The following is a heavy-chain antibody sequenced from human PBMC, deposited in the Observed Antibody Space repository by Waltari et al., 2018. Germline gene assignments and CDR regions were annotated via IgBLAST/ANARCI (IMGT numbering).Heavy chain of an antibody. D-gene: IGHD1-26*01. Sequence: EVQLVESGGGLVQPGGSLRLSCAASGFTFSSYSMNWVRQAPGKGLEWVSYISSSSSTIYYADSVKGRFTISRDNAKNSLYLQMNSLRAEDTAVYYCARDPRSYEYYYYYYMDVWGKGTTVTVSS. J-gene: IGHJ6*03. CDR2: ISSSSSTI. V-gene: IGHV3-48*04. CDR1: GFTFSSYS. CDR3: ARDPRSYEYYYYYYMDV.